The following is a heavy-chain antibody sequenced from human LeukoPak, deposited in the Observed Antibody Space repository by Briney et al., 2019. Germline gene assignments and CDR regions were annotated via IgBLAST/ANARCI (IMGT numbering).Heavy chain of an antibody. CDR3: ARGRKTAAGINLKPGYFDY. D-gene: IGHD6-13*01. V-gene: IGHV4-59*12. CDR1: GGSISSYY. J-gene: IGHJ4*02. CDR2: IYYSGST. Sequence: SSETLSLTCTVSGGSISSYYWSWIRQPPGKGLEWIGYIYYSGSTNYNPSLKSRVTISVDTSKNQFSLKLSSVTAADTAVYYCARGRKTAAGINLKPGYFDYWGQGTLVTVSS.